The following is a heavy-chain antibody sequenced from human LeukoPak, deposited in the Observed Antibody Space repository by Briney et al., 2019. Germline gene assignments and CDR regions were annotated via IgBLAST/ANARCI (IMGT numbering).Heavy chain of an antibody. CDR1: GFTFSSYT. CDR3: AKDETGFLNYFHY. CDR2: IDSSGTKT. Sequence: GGSLRLSCAASGFTFSSYTMSWVRQAPGKGLAWVSGIDSSGTKTTYADSVKGRFTISRDNPRNTLYLQMNSLRAEDTAVYYCAKDETGFLNYFHYWGQGALVTISS. D-gene: IGHD3-3*01. J-gene: IGHJ4*02. V-gene: IGHV3-23*01.